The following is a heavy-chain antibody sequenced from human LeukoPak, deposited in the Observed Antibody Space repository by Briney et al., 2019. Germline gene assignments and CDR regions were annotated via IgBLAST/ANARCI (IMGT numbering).Heavy chain of an antibody. CDR2: IHYSGGT. CDR1: GYSISSYY. J-gene: IGHJ4*02. V-gene: IGHV4-59*01. D-gene: IGHD6-19*01. Sequence: PSETLSLTCTASGYSISSYYWNWIRQPPGKGLEWVGYIHYSGGTNYNPSLQSRVNISVDRSKKEFSLKLSSVTHADTAVYYCARAASRYRGVYYFDNWGQGTLVSVSS. CDR3: ARAASRYRGVYYFDN.